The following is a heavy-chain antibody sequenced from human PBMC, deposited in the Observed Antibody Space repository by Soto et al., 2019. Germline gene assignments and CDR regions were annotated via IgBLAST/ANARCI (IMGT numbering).Heavy chain of an antibody. J-gene: IGHJ4*02. D-gene: IGHD2-2*01. CDR3: AREPPYPSYCSSTSCYGDYFDY. Sequence: GGSLRLCCAASGFSFSSYAMHWVRQAPGKGLEWVAVISYDGSNKYYADSVKGRFTISRDNSKNTLYLQMNSLRAEDTAVYYCAREPPYPSYCSSTSCYGDYFDYWGQGTLVTVSS. CDR2: ISYDGSNK. V-gene: IGHV3-30-3*01. CDR1: GFSFSSYA.